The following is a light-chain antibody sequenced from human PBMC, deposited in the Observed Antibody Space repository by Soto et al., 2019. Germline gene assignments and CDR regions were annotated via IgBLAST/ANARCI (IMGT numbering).Light chain of an antibody. V-gene: IGLV2-14*03. J-gene: IGLJ1*01. Sequence: QSVLTQPASVSGSPGQSITISCTGTSSDVGAYNYVSWYQHHPGKAPKLIIYDVSDRPSGVSNRFSASKSGSTASLTIFGLQAEDEADYYCSSYTSSNTEVFGTGTKVTVL. CDR3: SSYTSSNTEV. CDR2: DVS. CDR1: SSDVGAYNY.